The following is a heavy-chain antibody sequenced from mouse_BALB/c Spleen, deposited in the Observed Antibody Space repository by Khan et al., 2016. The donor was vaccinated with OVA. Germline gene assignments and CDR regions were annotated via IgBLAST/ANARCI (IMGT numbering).Heavy chain of an antibody. Sequence: EVQLQESGPGLVKPSQSLSLTCTVTGYSITSDYAWNWIRQFPGNKLEWMGYISYSGNTKYNPSLKSRISITRDTSKNQFFLQLNFVTTEDTATYYGARIYGGDFDYWGQGTTLTVSS. CDR3: ARIYGGDFDY. CDR2: ISYSGNT. J-gene: IGHJ2*01. V-gene: IGHV3-2*02. D-gene: IGHD1-1*01. CDR1: GYSITSDYA.